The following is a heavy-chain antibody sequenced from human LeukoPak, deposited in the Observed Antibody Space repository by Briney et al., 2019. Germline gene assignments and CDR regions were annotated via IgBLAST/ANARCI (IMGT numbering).Heavy chain of an antibody. J-gene: IGHJ6*03. V-gene: IGHV4-59*01. D-gene: IGHD3-3*01. CDR3: ARVKISEWLLMDYYYYMDV. CDR2: IYYSGST. Sequence: SETLSLTCTVSGGSISSYYWSWIRQPPGKGLEWIGYIYYSGSTNYNPSLKSRVTISVDTSKNQFSLKLSPVTAADTAVYYCARVKISEWLLMDYYYYMDVWGKGTTVTVSS. CDR1: GGSISSYY.